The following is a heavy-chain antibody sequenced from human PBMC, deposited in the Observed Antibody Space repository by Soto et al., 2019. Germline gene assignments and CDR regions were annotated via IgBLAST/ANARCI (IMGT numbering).Heavy chain of an antibody. CDR3: AKLKPAAGHCFES. Sequence: PGESLKISCKGSEYIFPTYWIGWVRQMPGKGLEWMGIIYPDDSETRYSPSFEGQVTMSADKSISTVYLEWSSLKASDSAMYYCAKLKPAAGHCFESWGQGTLVTVSS. D-gene: IGHD6-13*01. J-gene: IGHJ4*02. CDR2: IYPDDSET. V-gene: IGHV5-51*01. CDR1: EYIFPTYW.